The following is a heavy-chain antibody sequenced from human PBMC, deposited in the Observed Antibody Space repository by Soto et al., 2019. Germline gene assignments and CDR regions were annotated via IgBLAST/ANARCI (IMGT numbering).Heavy chain of an antibody. D-gene: IGHD3-9*01. CDR1: GFTFSSYG. CDR2: IWYDGSNK. J-gene: IGHJ5*02. CDR3: ARGDAIRYFDWLGGKPLS. V-gene: IGHV3-33*01. Sequence: QVQLVESGGGVVQPGRSLRLSCAASGFTFSSYGMHWVRQAPGKGLEWVAVIWYDGSNKYYADSVKGRFTISRDNSKNTLYLQMNSLRAEDTAVYYCARGDAIRYFDWLGGKPLSWGQGTLVTVSS.